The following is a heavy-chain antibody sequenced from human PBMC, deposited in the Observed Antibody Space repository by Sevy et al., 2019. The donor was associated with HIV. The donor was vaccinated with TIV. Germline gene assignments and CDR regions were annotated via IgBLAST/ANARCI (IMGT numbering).Heavy chain of an antibody. CDR2: ISSSSSYI. CDR3: ARELEGLASDSSGFY. D-gene: IGHD3-22*01. Sequence: GGSLRLSCAASGFTFSSYSMNWVRHAPGKGLEWVSSISSSSSYIYYADSVKGRFTISRDNVKNSLYLQMNSLRAENTAVYYCARELEGLASDSSGFYWGQGTLVTVSS. V-gene: IGHV3-21*01. J-gene: IGHJ4*02. CDR1: GFTFSSYS.